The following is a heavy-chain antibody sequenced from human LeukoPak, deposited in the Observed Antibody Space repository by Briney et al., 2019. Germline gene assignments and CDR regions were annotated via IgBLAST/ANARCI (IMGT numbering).Heavy chain of an antibody. CDR1: GFTFSDYY. Sequence: GGSLRLSCAASGFTFSDYYMSWIRQAPGKGLEWVSYISSSGSTIYYADSVKGRFTTSRDNAKNSLYLQMNSLRAEDTAVYYCARGQWNTAEYFQHWGQGTLVTVSS. J-gene: IGHJ1*01. CDR2: ISSSGSTI. CDR3: ARGQWNTAEYFQH. V-gene: IGHV3-11*01. D-gene: IGHD1/OR15-1a*01.